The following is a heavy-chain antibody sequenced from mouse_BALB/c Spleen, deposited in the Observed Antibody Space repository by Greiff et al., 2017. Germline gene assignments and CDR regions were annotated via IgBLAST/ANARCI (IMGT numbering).Heavy chain of an antibody. CDR3: AREGDYDGFAY. J-gene: IGHJ3*01. CDR2: INPYNDGT. CDR1: GYTFTSYV. D-gene: IGHD2-4*01. V-gene: IGHV1-14*01. Sequence: VHVKQSGPELVKPGASVKMSCKASGYTFTSYVMHWVKQKPGQGLEWIGYINPYNDGTKYNEKFKGKATLTSDKSSSTAYMELSSLTSEDSAVYYCAREGDYDGFAYWGQGTLVTVSA.